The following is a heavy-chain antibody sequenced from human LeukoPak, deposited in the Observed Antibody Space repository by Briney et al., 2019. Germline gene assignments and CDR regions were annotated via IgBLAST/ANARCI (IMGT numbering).Heavy chain of an antibody. CDR3: ARGIGYCSGGSCRNYYMDV. J-gene: IGHJ6*03. D-gene: IGHD2-15*01. CDR1: GYTFTGYY. V-gene: IGHV1-2*02. Sequence: GASVKVSCKASGYTFTGYYMHWVRQAPGQGLEWMGWINPNSGGTNYAQKFQGRVTMTRDTSISTAYMELSRLRSDDTAVYHCARGIGYCSGGSCRNYYMDVWGKGTTVTVSS. CDR2: INPNSGGT.